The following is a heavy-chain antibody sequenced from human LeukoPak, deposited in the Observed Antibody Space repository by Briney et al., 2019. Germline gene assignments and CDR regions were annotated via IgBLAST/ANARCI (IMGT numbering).Heavy chain of an antibody. V-gene: IGHV3-23*01. CDR1: GFTFSSYA. CDR2: ISGSGGST. CDR3: ANSYGSGSYYKNFDY. D-gene: IGHD3-10*01. Sequence: PGGSLRLSCAASGFTFSSYAMSWLRQAPGKGLELVSAISGSGGSTYYADSVKGRFTISRDNSKNTLYLQMNSLRAEDTAVYYCANSYGSGSYYKNFDYWGQGTLVTVSS. J-gene: IGHJ4*02.